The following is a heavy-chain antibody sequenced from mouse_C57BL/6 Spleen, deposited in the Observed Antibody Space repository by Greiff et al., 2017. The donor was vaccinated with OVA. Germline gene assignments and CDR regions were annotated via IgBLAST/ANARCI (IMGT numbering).Heavy chain of an antibody. J-gene: IGHJ3*01. CDR3: ARDPPMGDYDAGAY. D-gene: IGHD2-4*01. Sequence: EVQRVESGPGLVKPSQSLSLTCSVTGYSITSGYYWNWIRQFPGNKLEWMGYISYDGSNNYNPSLKNRISITRDTSKNQFFLKLNSVTTEDTATYYCARDPPMGDYDAGAYWGQGTLVTVSA. CDR1: GYSITSGYY. V-gene: IGHV3-6*01. CDR2: ISYDGSN.